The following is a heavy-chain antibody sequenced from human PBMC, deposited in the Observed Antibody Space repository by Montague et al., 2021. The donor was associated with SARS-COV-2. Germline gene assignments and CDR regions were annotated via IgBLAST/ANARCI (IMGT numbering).Heavy chain of an antibody. CDR3: AREEWGLPTTAHYYYYYGMEV. J-gene: IGHJ6*02. V-gene: IGHV4-4*07. Sequence: SETLSLTCTVSGGSISSYYWSWIRQPAGKGLEWIGRIYTSGSTNYNPSLKSRVTMSVDTSKNQFSLKLSTVTAADTAVYYCAREEWGLPTTAHYYYYYGMEVWGQGTTVTVSS. CDR1: GGSISSYY. CDR2: IYTSGST. D-gene: IGHD1-26*01.